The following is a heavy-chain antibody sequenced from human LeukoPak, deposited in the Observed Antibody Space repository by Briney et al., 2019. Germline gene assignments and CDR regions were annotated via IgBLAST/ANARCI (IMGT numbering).Heavy chain of an antibody. J-gene: IGHJ4*02. Sequence: GGSLRLSCAASGFTFSSYAMSWVRQAPGKGLEWVSAISGSGGSTYYADSVKGRFTISRDNSRDTLFLQMNSLRAEDTAVYYCAKRSPLGYCSKTSCPNFDYWGQGTLVTVSS. V-gene: IGHV3-23*01. D-gene: IGHD2-2*01. CDR2: ISGSGGST. CDR1: GFTFSSYA. CDR3: AKRSPLGYCSKTSCPNFDY.